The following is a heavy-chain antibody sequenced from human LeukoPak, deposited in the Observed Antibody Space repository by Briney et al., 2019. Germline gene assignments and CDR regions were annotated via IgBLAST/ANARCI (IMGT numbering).Heavy chain of an antibody. D-gene: IGHD6-13*01. CDR1: GFTFSSYA. V-gene: IGHV3-30-3*01. CDR2: ISYDGSNK. CDR3: AKVEYTSSWYGVGSLDY. J-gene: IGHJ4*02. Sequence: GRSLRLSCAASGFTFSSYAMHWVRQAPGKGLEWVAVISYDGSNKYYADSVKGRFTISRDNSKDTLYLQMNSLRAEDTAVYYCAKVEYTSSWYGVGSLDYWGQGTLVTVSS.